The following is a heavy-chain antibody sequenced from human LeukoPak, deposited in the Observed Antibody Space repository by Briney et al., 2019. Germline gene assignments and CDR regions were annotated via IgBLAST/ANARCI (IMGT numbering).Heavy chain of an antibody. V-gene: IGHV1-69-2*01. J-gene: IGHJ4*02. Sequence: RASVKVSCKASGGTFSSYAISWVRQAPGKGLEWMGLVDPEDGETIYAEKFQGRVTITADTSTDTAYMELSSLRSEDTAVYYCATVGYGSGENPDYWGQGTLVTVSS. CDR2: VDPEDGET. CDR3: ATVGYGSGENPDY. D-gene: IGHD3-10*01. CDR1: GGTFSSYA.